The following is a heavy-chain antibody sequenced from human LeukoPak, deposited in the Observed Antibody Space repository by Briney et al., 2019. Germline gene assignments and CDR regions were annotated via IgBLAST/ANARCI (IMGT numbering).Heavy chain of an antibody. D-gene: IGHD6-13*01. Sequence: SQTLSLTCTVSGGSISSGGYYWSWIRQHPGKGLEWIGDIYYSGSTYYNPSLKSRVTISVDTSKNQFSLKLSSVTAADTAVYYCARDTGIAARGIFDYWGQGTLVTVSS. CDR2: IYYSGST. V-gene: IGHV4-31*03. J-gene: IGHJ4*02. CDR1: GGSISSGGYY. CDR3: ARDTGIAARGIFDY.